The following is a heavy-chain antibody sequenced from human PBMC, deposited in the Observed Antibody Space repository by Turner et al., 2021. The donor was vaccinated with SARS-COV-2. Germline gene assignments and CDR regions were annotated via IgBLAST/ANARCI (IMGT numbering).Heavy chain of an antibody. CDR3: AKDRIVGATMGASRD. Sequence: VQLLESGGGLEQPGGSLRLSCAASGFPFRGYAMCWVRQAPGKGLEWVSGISGSGDTTYYADSVKGRFTISRDNSKNTMYLQMNSLRAEDTAVYYCAKDRIVGATMGASRDWGQGILVTVSS. CDR1: GFPFRGYA. J-gene: IGHJ4*02. V-gene: IGHV3-23*01. D-gene: IGHD1-26*01. CDR2: ISGSGDTT.